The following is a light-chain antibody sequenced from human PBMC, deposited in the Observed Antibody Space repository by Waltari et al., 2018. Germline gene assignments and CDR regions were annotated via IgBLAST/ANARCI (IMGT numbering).Light chain of an antibody. CDR1: RSNLGSNY. Sequence: QSVLTQPPSASGTPGQRVTISCSGSRSNLGSNYVYWYQQLPGTAPKLLIYRNNQRPSGVPDRFSGSKSRTSASLAISGLRSEDEADYYCAAWDDSLSGRVFGGGTKVTVL. J-gene: IGLJ3*02. CDR3: AAWDDSLSGRV. CDR2: RNN. V-gene: IGLV1-47*01.